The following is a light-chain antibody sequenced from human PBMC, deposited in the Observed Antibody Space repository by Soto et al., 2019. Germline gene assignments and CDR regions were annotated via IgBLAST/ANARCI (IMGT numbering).Light chain of an antibody. V-gene: IGKV1-5*01. J-gene: IGKJ1*01. CDR3: LQYSSHSWT. CDR2: DAS. CDR1: RSISDW. Sequence: IQMTQSPSTLSASVGDRVTITFRASRSISDWLAWYQQKPGKAPELLIFDASSLKSGVPSRFSGSGSGTEFTLTISRLQPDDVATYYCLQYSSHSWTFGQGTKVDIK.